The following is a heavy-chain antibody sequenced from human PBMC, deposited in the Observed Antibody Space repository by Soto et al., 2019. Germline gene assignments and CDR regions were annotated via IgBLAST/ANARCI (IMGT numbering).Heavy chain of an antibody. Sequence: PGESLKISCQGSGYSFTTYWIGWVRQMPGKGLEWMGIIYPGDSDTRYSPSFQGQVTISADKSISTAYLQWSSLKASDSAIYYCVRKVGTNWFDPWGQGTPVTVSS. D-gene: IGHD1-1*01. CDR1: GYSFTTYW. CDR2: IYPGDSDT. CDR3: VRKVGTNWFDP. V-gene: IGHV5-51*01. J-gene: IGHJ5*02.